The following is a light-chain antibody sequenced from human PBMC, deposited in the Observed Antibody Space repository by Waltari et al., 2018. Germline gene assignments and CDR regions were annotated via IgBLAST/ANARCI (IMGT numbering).Light chain of an antibody. V-gene: IGKV1-27*01. Sequence: DIQMTQSPSSLSASVGDRVTITCRSSQGISNYLAWYQQKPGKVPKLLFYAASTLQSGVPSRFSGSGSGTDFTLTISRLQPEDVATYYCQKYNSAPWTFGQGTKVEIK. CDR3: QKYNSAPWT. CDR1: QGISNY. J-gene: IGKJ1*01. CDR2: AAS.